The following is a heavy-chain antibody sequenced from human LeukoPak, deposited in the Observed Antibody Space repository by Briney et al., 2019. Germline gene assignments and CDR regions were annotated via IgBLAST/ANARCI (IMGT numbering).Heavy chain of an antibody. Sequence: ASVKVSCKASGFTFTSSAVQWVRQARGQRLEWIGWIVVGSGNTNYAQKFQERVTITRDMSTSTAYMELSSLRSEDTAVYYCAAGYGSGSLFDYWGQGNLVTVSS. CDR3: AAGYGSGSLFDY. CDR1: GFTFTSSA. D-gene: IGHD3-10*01. V-gene: IGHV1-58*01. CDR2: IVVGSGNT. J-gene: IGHJ4*02.